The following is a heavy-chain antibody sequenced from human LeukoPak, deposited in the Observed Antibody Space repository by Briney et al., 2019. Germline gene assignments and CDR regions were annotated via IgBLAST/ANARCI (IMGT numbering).Heavy chain of an antibody. CDR3: GRGPGYRSDY. J-gene: IGHJ4*02. D-gene: IGHD5-12*01. CDR2: INRDGSEK. V-gene: IGHV3-7*05. Sequence: PGGPLRLSCAASGLTFNTYWMTWVRQAPGKGLEWVANINRDGSEKNYVGSVRGRFTISRDNTKDSLYLQVNSLTVEDTAVYYCGRGPGYRSDYWGQGTLVTVSS. CDR1: GLTFNTYW.